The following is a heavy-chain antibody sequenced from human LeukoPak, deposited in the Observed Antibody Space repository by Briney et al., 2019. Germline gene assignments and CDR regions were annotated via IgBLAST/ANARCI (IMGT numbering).Heavy chain of an antibody. CDR3: ARARTYDYVWGTIFDY. CDR2: INHSGST. CDR1: GGSFSGYY. Sequence: PSETLSLTCAVYGGSFSGYYWSWIRQPPGKGLEWIGEINHSGSTNYNPSLKSRVTISVDTSKNQFSLKLSSVTAADTAVYYCARARTYDYVWGTIFDYWGQGTLVTVSS. J-gene: IGHJ4*02. V-gene: IGHV4-34*01. D-gene: IGHD3-16*01.